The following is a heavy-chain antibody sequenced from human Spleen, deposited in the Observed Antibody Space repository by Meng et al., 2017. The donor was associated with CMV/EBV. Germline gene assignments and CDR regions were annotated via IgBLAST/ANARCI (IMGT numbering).Heavy chain of an antibody. CDR2: IKKDGSEK. CDR3: ARVFLYGPFDP. J-gene: IGHJ5*02. Sequence: GGSLRLSCAASGFTFSSHWMSWVRQAPGKGLEWVANIKKDGSEKYYVDYVKGRFTISRDNDKNSLYLQMNSLRAEDTAVYYCARVFLYGPFDPWGQGTLVTVSS. D-gene: IGHD3-10*02. CDR1: GFTFSSHW. V-gene: IGHV3-7*01.